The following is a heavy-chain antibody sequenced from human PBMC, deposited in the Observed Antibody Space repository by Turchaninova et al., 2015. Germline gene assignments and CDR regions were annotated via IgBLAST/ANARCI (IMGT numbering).Heavy chain of an antibody. J-gene: IGHJ4*02. CDR3: AKEISRPSNC. CDR1: GFTFSCCA. CDR2: IGGGGGT. Sequence: SGGVLAQPWRPMATSAAASGFTFSCCAMNWVRQAPGKGPEWVSVIGGGGGTYYAASVKGRFIISRDNSKNTLHLQMNSLRVEDTAIYYCAKEISRPSNCWGQGTLVTVSS. D-gene: IGHD3-3*02. V-gene: IGHV3-23*01.